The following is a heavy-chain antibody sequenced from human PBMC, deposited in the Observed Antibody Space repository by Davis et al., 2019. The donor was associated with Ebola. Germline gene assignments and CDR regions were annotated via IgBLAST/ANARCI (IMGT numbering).Heavy chain of an antibody. Sequence: GGSLRLSCAASGFTFNIYAMTWVRQAPGKGLEWVSTLGTSADTYYADSVKGRFTISRDNSKNTLYLQMNGLRVEDTAIYYCAKDTSNIWFDIWGQGTNVTVSS. V-gene: IGHV3-23*01. CDR2: LGTSADT. D-gene: IGHD1-26*01. CDR1: GFTFNIYA. CDR3: AKDTSNIWFDI. J-gene: IGHJ3*02.